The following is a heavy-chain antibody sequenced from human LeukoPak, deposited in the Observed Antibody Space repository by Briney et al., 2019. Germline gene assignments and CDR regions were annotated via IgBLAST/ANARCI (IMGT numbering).Heavy chain of an antibody. V-gene: IGHV3-21*01. D-gene: IGHD3-3*01. Sequence: MPGGSLRLSCAASGFTFSSYSMNWVRQAPGKGLEWVSSISSSSSYIYYADSVKGRFTISRDNAKNSLYLQMNSLRAEDTAVYYCARDPRGITIPDYWGQGTLVTVSS. CDR1: GFTFSSYS. CDR3: ARDPRGITIPDY. CDR2: ISSSSSYI. J-gene: IGHJ4*02.